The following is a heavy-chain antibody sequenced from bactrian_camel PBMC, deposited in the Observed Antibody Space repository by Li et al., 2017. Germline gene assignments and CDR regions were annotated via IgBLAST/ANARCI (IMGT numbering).Heavy chain of an antibody. V-gene: IGHV3S26*01. CDR1: GCNDGMCC. D-gene: IGHD5*01. CDR2: INAGGS. CDR3: VTDLLGWVLANY. Sequence: HVQLVESGGGLVQPGESLRLSCVASGCNDGMCCMGWVRQAPGKGLEWVSRINAGGSVSADSMKGRFTISRDNAKNTLYLQLNNLKPEDTAVYYCVTDLLGWVLANYWGQGTQVTVS. J-gene: IGHJ4*01.